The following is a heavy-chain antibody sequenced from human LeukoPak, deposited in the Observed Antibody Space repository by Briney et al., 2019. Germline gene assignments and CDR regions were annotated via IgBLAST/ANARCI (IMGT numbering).Heavy chain of an antibody. CDR2: ISGSGGST. V-gene: IGHV3-23*01. Sequence: GGSLRLSCAVSGFTFSSYAMAWVRQAPGKGLEWVSGISGSGGSTYYADSLKGRFIISRDNSNNTAFLQMNSLRAEDTAIYYCAKGTGVGGDDAFDFWGQGTMVTVSS. CDR3: AKGTGVGGDDAFDF. D-gene: IGHD3-3*01. CDR1: GFTFSSYA. J-gene: IGHJ3*01.